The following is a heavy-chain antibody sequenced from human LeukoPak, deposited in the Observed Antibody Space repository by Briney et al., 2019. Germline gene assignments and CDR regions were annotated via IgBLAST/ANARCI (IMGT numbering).Heavy chain of an antibody. CDR2: IYYSGST. CDR3: ARQGNGGCVPYDY. V-gene: IGHV4-39*01. CDR1: GGSISSSSYY. D-gene: IGHD4-23*01. Sequence: SETLSLTCTVSGGSISSSSYYWGWIRQPPGKGLEWIGSIYYSGSTYYNPSLKSRVTISVDTSKNQFSLKLSSVTAADTAVYYCARQGNGGCVPYDYWGQGTLVTVSS. J-gene: IGHJ4*02.